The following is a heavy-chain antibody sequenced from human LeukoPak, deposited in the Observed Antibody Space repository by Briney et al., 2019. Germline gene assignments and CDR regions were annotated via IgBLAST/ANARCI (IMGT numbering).Heavy chain of an antibody. J-gene: IGHJ3*02. V-gene: IGHV4-31*03. CDR1: GGSISSGGYY. CDR2: ISYSGST. Sequence: SETLSLTCTVSGGSISSGGYYWSWIRQRPGKGLEWIGYISYSGSTYYNPSLKSRLTISVDTSKNQFSLKLSSVTAADTAVYYCARWRRISMIVVVTNAFDIWGQGTMVTVSP. D-gene: IGHD3-22*01. CDR3: ARWRRISMIVVVTNAFDI.